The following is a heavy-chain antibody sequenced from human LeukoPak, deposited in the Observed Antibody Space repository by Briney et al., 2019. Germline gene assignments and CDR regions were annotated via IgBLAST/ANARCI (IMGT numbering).Heavy chain of an antibody. V-gene: IGHV1-18*01. CDR2: ISVYNGNT. Sequence: ASVKVSCKASGYTFTSYGISWVRQAPGQGLEWMGWISVYNGNTNYAQKLQGRVIMTTDTSTSTAYMELRSLRSDDTAVYYCARDAFSDSWYDKNYYYYGMDVWGQGTTVTVSS. D-gene: IGHD6-13*01. CDR3: ARDAFSDSWYDKNYYYYGMDV. J-gene: IGHJ6*02. CDR1: GYTFTSYG.